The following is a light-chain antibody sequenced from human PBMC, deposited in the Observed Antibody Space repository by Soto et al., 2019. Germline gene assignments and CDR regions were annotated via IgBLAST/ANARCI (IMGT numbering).Light chain of an antibody. CDR1: QDIDNY. CDR3: QHYDHVQVT. Sequence: DIQMTQSPSSLSASFGDRVTITCQASQDIDNYLNWYQQKPGKAPNLLIYDASNLETGVPSRFSGGGSGTDFTFTITSLQPEDIATYYCQHYDHVQVTFGQGTRLEIK. J-gene: IGKJ5*01. CDR2: DAS. V-gene: IGKV1-33*01.